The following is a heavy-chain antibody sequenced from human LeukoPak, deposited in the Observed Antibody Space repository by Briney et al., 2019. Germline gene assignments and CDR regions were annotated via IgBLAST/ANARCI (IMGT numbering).Heavy chain of an antibody. Sequence: ASVKVSCKASGYTFTGYYMHWVRQAPGQGLEWMGWINPNSGGTNYAQKFQGWVTMTRDTSISTAYMELSRLRSDDTAVYYCATDPGELVPAAKGPRGDYCYGMDVWGQGTTVTVSS. CDR2: INPNSGGT. J-gene: IGHJ6*02. D-gene: IGHD2-2*01. CDR3: ATDPGELVPAAKGPRGDYCYGMDV. CDR1: GYTFTGYY. V-gene: IGHV1-2*04.